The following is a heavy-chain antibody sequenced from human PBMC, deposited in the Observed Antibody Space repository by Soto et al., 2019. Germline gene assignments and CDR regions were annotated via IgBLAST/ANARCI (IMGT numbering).Heavy chain of an antibody. CDR1: GYTFTTYG. CDR2: INVYNGNT. J-gene: IGHJ5*02. D-gene: IGHD3-10*01. V-gene: IGHV1-18*01. Sequence: ASVKVSCKASGYTFTTYGISWVRQAPGQGLEWMGWINVYNGNTKYAQKLQGRVTMTTDTSTSTAYMELRSLISDDTAVYYCARGVGSGIYYNQYNWFDPWGQGTLVTVSS. CDR3: ARGVGSGIYYNQYNWFDP.